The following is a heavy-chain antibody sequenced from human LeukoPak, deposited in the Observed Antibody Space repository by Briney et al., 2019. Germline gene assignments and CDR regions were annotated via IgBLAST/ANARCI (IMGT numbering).Heavy chain of an antibody. CDR2: IIPILGIA. J-gene: IGHJ4*02. CDR1: GGTFSSYA. CDR3: ARGKEGTNYFDY. V-gene: IGHV1-69*04. Sequence: SVKVSCKASGGTFSSYAISWVRQAPGQGLEWMGRIIPILGIANYAQKFQGRVTITADKSTSTAYMELSSLRSEDTAVYYCARGKEGTNYFDYWGQGTLVTVSS. D-gene: IGHD3-10*01.